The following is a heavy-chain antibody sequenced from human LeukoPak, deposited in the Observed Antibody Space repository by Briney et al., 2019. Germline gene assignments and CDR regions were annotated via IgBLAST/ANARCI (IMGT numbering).Heavy chain of an antibody. CDR3: ARGRVTRGWYGEDYYMDV. D-gene: IGHD3-10*01. Sequence: SETLSLTCTVSNDAIAGYSWSWIRQPPGKGLEWIGYIYYSGDTNYNPSLQSRVTISVDTSKNQFSLKLSSVTAADTAVYYCARGRVTRGWYGEDYYMDVWGKGTTVTVSS. CDR2: IYYSGDT. J-gene: IGHJ6*03. CDR1: NDAIAGYS. V-gene: IGHV4-59*12.